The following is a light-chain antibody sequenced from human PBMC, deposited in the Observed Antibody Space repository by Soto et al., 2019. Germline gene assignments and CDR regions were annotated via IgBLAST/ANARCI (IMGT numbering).Light chain of an antibody. CDR1: QSVRSS. Sequence: EIVLTQSPATLSLSPGERAPLSCRASQSVRSSLAWYQQKPGQAPRLLMSDASNRATGIPARFSGSGSGTDFTLTISSLEPEDFAVYYCQQRSNLITFGQGTRLEIK. CDR3: QQRSNLIT. J-gene: IGKJ5*01. CDR2: DAS. V-gene: IGKV3-11*01.